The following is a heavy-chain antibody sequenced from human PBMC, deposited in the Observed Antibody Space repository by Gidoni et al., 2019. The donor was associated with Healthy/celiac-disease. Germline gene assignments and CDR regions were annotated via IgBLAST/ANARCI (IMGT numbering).Heavy chain of an antibody. D-gene: IGHD3-10*01. V-gene: IGHV3-23*01. CDR3: AKDLWVTMVRGVIIAFDI. CDR1: GFTFSSHA. J-gene: IGHJ3*02. CDR2: ISGSGGST. Sequence: EVQLLESGGGLVQPGGSLRLSCAASGFTFSSHAMSWVRQAPGKGLEWVSAISGSGGSTYYADSVKGRFTISRDNSKNTLYLQMNSLRAEDTAVYYCAKDLWVTMVRGVIIAFDIWGQGTMVTVSS.